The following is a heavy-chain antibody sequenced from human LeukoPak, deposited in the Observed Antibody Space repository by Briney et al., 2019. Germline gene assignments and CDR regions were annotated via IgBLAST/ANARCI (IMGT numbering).Heavy chain of an antibody. D-gene: IGHD1-1*01. CDR2: ISISSTYK. CDR3: ARVWNGNYLDY. V-gene: IGHV3-21*01. Sequence: GGSLRLSYAASGFTFSSYSLNWVRQAPGKGLEWVSSISISSTYKYYADSLKGRFTISRDNAKNSLYLQMNSLRAEDTAVYYCARVWNGNYLDYWGQGTLVTVSS. CDR1: GFTFSSYS. J-gene: IGHJ4*02.